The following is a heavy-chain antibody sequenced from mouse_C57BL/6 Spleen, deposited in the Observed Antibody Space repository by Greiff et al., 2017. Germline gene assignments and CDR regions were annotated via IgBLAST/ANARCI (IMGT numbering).Heavy chain of an antibody. CDR2: IYPGDGDT. Sequence: VKLMESGPELVKPGASVKISCKASGYAFSSSWMNWVKQRPGKGLEWIGRIYPGDGDTNYNGKFKGKATLTADKSSSTAYMQLSSLTSEDSAVYFCARRDYGYGYYAMDYWGQGTSVTVSS. V-gene: IGHV1-82*01. CDR3: ARRDYGYGYYAMDY. D-gene: IGHD2-2*01. CDR1: GYAFSSSW. J-gene: IGHJ4*01.